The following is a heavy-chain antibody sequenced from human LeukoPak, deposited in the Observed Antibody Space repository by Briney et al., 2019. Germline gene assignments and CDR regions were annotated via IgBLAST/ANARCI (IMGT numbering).Heavy chain of an antibody. D-gene: IGHD3-10*01. Sequence: PGGSLRLSCAASGFTFSSYAMSWVRQAPGKGLEWVSAISGSGGSTYYADSVKGRFTISRDNPKNTLYLQMNSLRAEDTAVYYCAEVGAGLWFGESPYYYYGMDVWGQGTTVTVSS. V-gene: IGHV3-23*01. J-gene: IGHJ6*02. CDR1: GFTFSSYA. CDR2: ISGSGGST. CDR3: AEVGAGLWFGESPYYYYGMDV.